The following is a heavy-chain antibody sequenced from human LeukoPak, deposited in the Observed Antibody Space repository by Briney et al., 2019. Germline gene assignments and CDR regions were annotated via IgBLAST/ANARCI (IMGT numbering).Heavy chain of an antibody. J-gene: IGHJ6*03. V-gene: IGHV3-30*18. D-gene: IGHD6-19*01. CDR2: ISYDGSNK. CDR3: ANGGGEQWLVRDPLTGDYMDV. CDR1: GFTFSSYG. Sequence: GGSLRLSCAASGFTFSSYGVHWVRQAPGKGLEWVAVISYDGSNKYYADSVKGRFTISRGNSKNTLYLQMNSLRAEDTAVYYRANGGGEQWLVRDPLTGDYMDVWGKGTTVTVSS.